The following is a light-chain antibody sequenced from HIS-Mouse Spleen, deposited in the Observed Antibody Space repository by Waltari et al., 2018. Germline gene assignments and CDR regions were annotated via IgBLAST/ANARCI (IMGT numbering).Light chain of an antibody. V-gene: IGLV3-21*03. Sequence: SYVLTQPPSVSVAPGKTARITCGGNNIGSTSVNWYQQKPGQAPGLVVYDDSDRPSGIPERFSGSNSGNTATLTISRVEAGDEADYYCQVWDSSSDHVVFGGGTKLTVL. CDR1: NIGSTS. CDR2: DDS. CDR3: QVWDSSSDHVV. J-gene: IGLJ2*01.